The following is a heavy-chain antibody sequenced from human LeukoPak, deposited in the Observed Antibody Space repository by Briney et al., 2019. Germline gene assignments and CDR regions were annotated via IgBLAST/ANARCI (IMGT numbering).Heavy chain of an antibody. V-gene: IGHV3-23*01. J-gene: IGHJ4*02. D-gene: IGHD3-16*01. CDR3: AKELRPNDY. Sequence: GGSLRLSCAASGFTLTTYAMTWVRQAPGKGLEWVSAISGSSGSTYYADSVKGRFTISRDNSKNTLFLQMNSLRAEDTAVYYCAKELRPNDYWGQGTLVTVSS. CDR2: ISGSSGST. CDR1: GFTLTTYA.